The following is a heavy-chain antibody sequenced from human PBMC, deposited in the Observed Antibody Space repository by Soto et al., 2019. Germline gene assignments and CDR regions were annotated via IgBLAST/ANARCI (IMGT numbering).Heavy chain of an antibody. CDR1: GGSISSYY. D-gene: IGHD1-1*01. Sequence: PSETLSLTCTVSGGSISSYYWSWIRQPPGKGLEWIGYIYYSGSTNYNPSLKSRVTISVDTSKNQFSLKLSSVTAADTAVYYCARDTGSGGGTKNYYYYYGMDVWGQGTTVTVS. V-gene: IGHV4-59*01. CDR3: ARDTGSGGGTKNYYYYYGMDV. J-gene: IGHJ6*02. CDR2: IYYSGST.